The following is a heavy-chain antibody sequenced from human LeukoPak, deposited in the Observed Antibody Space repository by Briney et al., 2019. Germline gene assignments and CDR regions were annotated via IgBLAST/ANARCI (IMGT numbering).Heavy chain of an antibody. Sequence: SETLSLTCGVSGYSISSGYYWGWIRQPPGKGLEWIGSIYHSGSTSYNASLKSRVTISVDTSKNQFSLKLTSVTAADTAVYYCAREWGSGSYYNWYNFDLWGQGTLVTVSS. J-gene: IGHJ4*02. V-gene: IGHV4-38-2*02. CDR1: GYSISSGYY. D-gene: IGHD3-10*01. CDR2: IYHSGST. CDR3: AREWGSGSYYNWYNFDL.